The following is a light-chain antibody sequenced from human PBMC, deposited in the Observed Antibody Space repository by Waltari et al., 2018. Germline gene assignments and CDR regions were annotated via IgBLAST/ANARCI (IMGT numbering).Light chain of an antibody. CDR2: RNN. J-gene: IGLJ1*01. Sequence: QSVLTQPPSASGTPGQRVSISCSGSNSNLGSNFLYWYQQPPGMAPKLRIYRNNQRPSGVPDRFSGSKYGTSASLAISGLRSEDEAVYYCASWDDSHYVFGPGTKVTVL. CDR1: NSNLGSNF. V-gene: IGLV1-47*01. CDR3: ASWDDSHYV.